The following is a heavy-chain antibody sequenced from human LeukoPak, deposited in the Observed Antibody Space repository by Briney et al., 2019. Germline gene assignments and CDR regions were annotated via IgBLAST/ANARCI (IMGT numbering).Heavy chain of an antibody. D-gene: IGHD6-19*01. CDR1: GYTFTSYY. J-gene: IGHJ6*02. CDR3: ARDHGIAVAGTNYYYGMDV. V-gene: IGHV1-46*01. CDR2: INPSGGST. Sequence: ASVTVSCKASGYTFTSYYMHWVRQAPGQGLERMGIINPSGGSTSYAQKFQGRVTMTRDTSTSTVYMELSSLRSEDTAVYYCARDHGIAVAGTNYYYGMDVWGQGTTVTVSS.